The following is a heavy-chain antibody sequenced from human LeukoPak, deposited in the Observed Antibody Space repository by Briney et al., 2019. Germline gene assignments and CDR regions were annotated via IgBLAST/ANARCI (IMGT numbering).Heavy chain of an antibody. J-gene: IGHJ3*02. Sequence: SVKVSCEASGGTFSSYAISWVRQAPGQGLEWMGGIIPIFGTANYAQKFQGRVTITADESTSTAYMELSSLRSEDTAVYYCARGSRIVGVRDGSAFDIWGQGTMVTVSS. D-gene: IGHD1-26*01. CDR1: GGTFSSYA. V-gene: IGHV1-69*01. CDR3: ARGSRIVGVRDGSAFDI. CDR2: IIPIFGTA.